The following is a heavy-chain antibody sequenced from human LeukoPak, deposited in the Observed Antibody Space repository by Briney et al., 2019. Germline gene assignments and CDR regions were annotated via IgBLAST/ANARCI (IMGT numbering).Heavy chain of an antibody. D-gene: IGHD3-3*01. J-gene: IGHJ6*03. Sequence: SVKVSFEASGGTFSSYAISWVRQAPGQGLEWMGGIVPIFGTANYAQKLQDRVTITRDTSASTAYMELSSLRSEDMAVYYCARARYETRIWPKSRYDYYHYMDVWGKGTTVTVSS. CDR1: GGTFSSYA. CDR3: ARARYETRIWPKSRYDYYHYMDV. V-gene: IGHV1-69*05. CDR2: IVPIFGTA.